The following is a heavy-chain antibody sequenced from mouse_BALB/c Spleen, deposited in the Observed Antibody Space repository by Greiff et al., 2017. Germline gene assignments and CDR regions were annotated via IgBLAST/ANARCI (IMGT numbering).Heavy chain of an antibody. D-gene: IGHD1-1*01. CDR3: AKGGGSSPYYAMDY. CDR1: GFSLTDYG. CDR2: IWGGGST. Sequence: VQVVESGPGLVAPSQSLSITCTVSGFSLTDYGVSWIRQPPGKGLEWLGVIWGGGSTYYNSALKSRLSISKDNSKSQVFLKMNSLQTDDTAMYYCAKGGGSSPYYAMDYWGQGTSVTVSS. J-gene: IGHJ4*01. V-gene: IGHV2-6-5*01.